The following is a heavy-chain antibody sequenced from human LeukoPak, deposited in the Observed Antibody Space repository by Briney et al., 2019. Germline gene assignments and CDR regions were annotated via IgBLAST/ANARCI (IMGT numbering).Heavy chain of an antibody. V-gene: IGHV1-18*01. CDR2: ISAYNGNT. CDR3: ARDHRLNANYYDSSGDY. CDR1: GYTFTSYG. Sequence: ASVKVSCKASGYTFTSYGISWVRQAPGQGLEWMGWISAYNGNTNYAQKLQGRVTITTDTSTSTAYMELRSLRSDDTAVYYCARDHRLNANYYDSSGDYWGQGTLVTVSS. J-gene: IGHJ4*02. D-gene: IGHD3-22*01.